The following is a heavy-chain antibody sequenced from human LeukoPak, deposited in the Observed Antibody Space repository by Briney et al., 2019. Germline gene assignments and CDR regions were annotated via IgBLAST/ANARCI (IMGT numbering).Heavy chain of an antibody. V-gene: IGHV3-33*08. CDR2: IWYDGSNK. D-gene: IGHD1-26*01. CDR3: ARAPTSYYYFDY. CDR1: GFTFSSYG. J-gene: IGHJ4*02. Sequence: GGSLRPSCAASGFTFSSYGMHWVRQSPGKGLEWVAVIWYDGSNKYYADSVKGRFTISRDNSKNTLYLQMNSLRAEDTAVYYCARAPTSYYYFDYWGQGTLVTVSS.